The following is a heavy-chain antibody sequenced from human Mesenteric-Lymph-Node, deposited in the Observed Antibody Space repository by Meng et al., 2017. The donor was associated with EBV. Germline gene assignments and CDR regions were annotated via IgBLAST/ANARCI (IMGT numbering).Heavy chain of an antibody. V-gene: IGHV1-46*01. J-gene: IGHJ4*02. CDR3: VRALNAYSFDY. D-gene: IGHD2-2*01. Sequence: QVNVGPSGAEVKRPGVSVKVSCKSAGYTFTSDDINWVRQAPGQGLEWMRVIKPSASFTTYPQKFQGRVTMTRDTSTSTVYMEVSSLRSEDTAVYYCVRALNAYSFDYWGQGTLVTVSS. CDR1: GYTFTSDD. CDR2: IKPSASFT.